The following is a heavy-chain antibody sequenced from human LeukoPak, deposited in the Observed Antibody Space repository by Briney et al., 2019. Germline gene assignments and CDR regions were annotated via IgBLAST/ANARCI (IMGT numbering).Heavy chain of an antibody. CDR2: IWYDGSNK. Sequence: GRSLRLSCAASGFTFSNYGMHWVRQAPGKGLEWVAVIWYDGSNKYYGDSVKGRFTISRDNSKNTLYLEMNSLRAEDTAVYYCAMPAMVRGVIHDSWGQGTLVTVSP. J-gene: IGHJ4*02. CDR3: AMPAMVRGVIHDS. V-gene: IGHV3-33*01. D-gene: IGHD3-10*01. CDR1: GFTFSNYG.